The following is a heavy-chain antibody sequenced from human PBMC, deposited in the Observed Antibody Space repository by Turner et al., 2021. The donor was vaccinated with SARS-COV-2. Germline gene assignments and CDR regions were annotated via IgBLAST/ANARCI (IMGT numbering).Heavy chain of an antibody. CDR3: AKQLELYSNPMYYFDY. Sequence: VQLVESGGGVVQPGRSLRLSCAAPGFTFSSYGMHWVRQAPGKGLGWVAVISYDGSNKYYADSVKGRFTISRDNSKNTLYLQMNSLRAEDTAVHFCAKQLELYSNPMYYFDYWGQGTLVTVSS. V-gene: IGHV3-30*18. D-gene: IGHD4-4*01. CDR1: GFTFSSYG. CDR2: ISYDGSNK. J-gene: IGHJ4*02.